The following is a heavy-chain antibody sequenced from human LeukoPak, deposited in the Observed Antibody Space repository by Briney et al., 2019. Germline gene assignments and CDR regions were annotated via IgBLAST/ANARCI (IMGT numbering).Heavy chain of an antibody. D-gene: IGHD6-25*01. CDR2: IGTSSTTI. V-gene: IGHV3-48*01. CDR3: ARFAAGGSYYYYMDV. Sequence: GRSLRLSCAASGFTFSSYTMNWVRQPPGKGLEWVSNIGTSSTTIYYADSVKGRFTISRDNAKNSLYLQMNSLRAGDTAVYYCARFAAGGSYYYYMDVWGKGTTVTVSS. J-gene: IGHJ6*03. CDR1: GFTFSSYT.